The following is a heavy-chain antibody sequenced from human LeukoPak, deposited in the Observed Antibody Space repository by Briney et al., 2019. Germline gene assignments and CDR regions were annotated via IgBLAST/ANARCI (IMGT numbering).Heavy chain of an antibody. CDR3: ARVQWELLYPDY. CDR2: ISYDESYR. V-gene: IGHV3-30*03. Sequence: LSLTCTVSGASISSSSYHWDWIRQAPGKGLEWVALISYDESYRYYADSVKGRFTISRDNSKNTLYLQMNSLRADDTAVYYCARVQWELLYPDYWGQGTLVTVSS. J-gene: IGHJ4*02. D-gene: IGHD1-26*01. CDR1: GASISSSS.